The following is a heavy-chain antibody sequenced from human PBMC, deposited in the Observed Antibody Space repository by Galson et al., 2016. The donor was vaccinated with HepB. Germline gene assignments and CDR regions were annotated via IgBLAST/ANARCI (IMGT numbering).Heavy chain of an antibody. CDR3: VRARGFDY. V-gene: IGHV3-7*03. CDR1: GFTIRNYW. J-gene: IGHJ4*02. Sequence: SLRLSCAASGFTIRNYWMTWFRQSPGKGLEWVANIKQDGSAKYFVDSVKGRFTASRDNAKNSLYLHMNSLRAEDSAVYYCVRARGFDYWGLGALVTVSS. CDR2: IKQDGSAK.